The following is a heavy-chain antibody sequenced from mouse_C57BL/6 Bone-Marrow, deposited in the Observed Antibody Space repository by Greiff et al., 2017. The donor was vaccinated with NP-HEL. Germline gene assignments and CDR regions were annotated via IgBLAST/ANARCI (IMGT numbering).Heavy chain of an antibody. CDR2: IDPENGDT. CDR1: GFNIKDDY. V-gene: IGHV14-4*01. CDR3: RGNPFAY. D-gene: IGHD2-1*01. Sequence: DVQLQESGAELVRPGASVKLSCTASGFNIKDDYMHWVKQRPEQGLEWIGWIDPENGDTEYASKFQGKATITADTSSNTAYLQLSSLTSEDTAVYYCRGNPFAYWGQGTLVTVSA. J-gene: IGHJ3*01.